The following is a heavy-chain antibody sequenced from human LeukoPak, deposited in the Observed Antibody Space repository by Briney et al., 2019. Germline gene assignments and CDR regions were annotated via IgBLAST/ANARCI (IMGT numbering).Heavy chain of an antibody. CDR3: AKEEGNTLGDY. Sequence: GRSLRLSSAASGFTFSSYGMHWVRQAPGKGLEWVAFMRYDGNNKYYADSVKGRFTISRDNSKNTLYLQMNSLRSEDTAMYYCAKEEGNTLGDYWGQGTMVTVSS. D-gene: IGHD7-27*01. J-gene: IGHJ4*02. CDR2: MRYDGNNK. V-gene: IGHV3-30*02. CDR1: GFTFSSYG.